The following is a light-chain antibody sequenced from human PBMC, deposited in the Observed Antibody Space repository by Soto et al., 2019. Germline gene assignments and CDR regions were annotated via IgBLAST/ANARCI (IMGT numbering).Light chain of an antibody. Sequence: EIVLTQSPATLSLSPGERATLSCRASQSVSRYIAWYQQKYGQAPRLLIYDASKRATGIPARFSGSGSGTDFTLTISSLEPEDSVVYYCQQRSNWPWTFGQGTKVEIK. CDR3: QQRSNWPWT. CDR1: QSVSRY. V-gene: IGKV3-11*01. CDR2: DAS. J-gene: IGKJ1*01.